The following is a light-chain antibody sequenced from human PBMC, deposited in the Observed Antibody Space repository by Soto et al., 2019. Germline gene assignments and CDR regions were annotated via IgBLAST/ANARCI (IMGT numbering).Light chain of an antibody. CDR1: QNINTL. J-gene: IGKJ5*01. CDR2: RAS. Sequence: RVMTQSPATLSVSPGERATLSCRASQNINTLLAWYQQRPGQAPRLLIYRASTRATGIPARFSGSGSGTAFTLTICRLQSEDFALYYRQQYQNWPITFGQGTRLEIK. CDR3: QQYQNWPIT. V-gene: IGKV3-15*01.